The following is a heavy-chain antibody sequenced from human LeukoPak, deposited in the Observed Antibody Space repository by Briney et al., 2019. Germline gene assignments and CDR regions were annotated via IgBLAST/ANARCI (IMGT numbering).Heavy chain of an antibody. V-gene: IGHV7-4-1*02. CDR3: AGGIAVAGFDY. CDR2: INTNTGNP. CDR1: GYIFTDYN. Sequence: ASVKVSCKAFGYIFTDYNIHWVRQAPGQGLEWMGWINTNTGNPTYAQGFTGRFVFSLDTSVSTAYLQISSLKAEDTAVYYCAGGIAVAGFDYWGQGTLVTVSS. J-gene: IGHJ4*02. D-gene: IGHD6-19*01.